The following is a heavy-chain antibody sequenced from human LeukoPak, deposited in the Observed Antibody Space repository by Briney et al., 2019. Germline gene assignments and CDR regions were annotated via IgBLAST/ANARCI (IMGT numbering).Heavy chain of an antibody. CDR1: GGSFSGYY. CDR2: INHSGST. V-gene: IGHV4-34*01. D-gene: IGHD6-19*01. CDR3: ARRSSGWVDY. Sequence: SETLSLTCAVYGGSFSGYYWSWIRQPPGKGLEWIGEINHSGSTYYNPSLKSRVTISVDTSKNQFSLKLSSVTAADTAVYYCARRSSGWVDYWGQGTLVTVSS. J-gene: IGHJ4*02.